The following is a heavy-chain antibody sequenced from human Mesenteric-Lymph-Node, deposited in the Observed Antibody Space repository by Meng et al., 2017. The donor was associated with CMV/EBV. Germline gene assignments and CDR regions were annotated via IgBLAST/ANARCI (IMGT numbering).Heavy chain of an antibody. J-gene: IGHJ5*02. CDR1: GFTFSTYS. Sequence: GGSLRLSCAASGFTFSTYSMNWVRQAPGKGLEWVSYISSSSTIYYADSVKARFTISRDNAKNSLYLQMNSLRAEDTAVYYCARGPDRYYDFWSGYCWFGPWGQGTLVTVSS. D-gene: IGHD3-3*01. CDR3: ARGPDRYYDFWSGYCWFGP. V-gene: IGHV3-48*04. CDR2: ISSSSTI.